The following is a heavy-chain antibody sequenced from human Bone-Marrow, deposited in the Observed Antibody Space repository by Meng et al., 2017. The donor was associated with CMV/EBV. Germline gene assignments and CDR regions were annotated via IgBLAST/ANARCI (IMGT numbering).Heavy chain of an antibody. CDR1: GFTFDDYT. D-gene: IGHD6-6*01. CDR2: ISWDGVST. CDR3: ARVGIWAARGMDV. J-gene: IGHJ6*02. Sequence: GESLKISCAASGFTFDDYTMHWVRQAPGKGLEWVSLISWDGVSTYYADSVKGRFTISRDNAKNSLFLQMNSLRAEDTAVYYCARVGIWAARGMDVWGQGTTVTVSS. V-gene: IGHV3-43*01.